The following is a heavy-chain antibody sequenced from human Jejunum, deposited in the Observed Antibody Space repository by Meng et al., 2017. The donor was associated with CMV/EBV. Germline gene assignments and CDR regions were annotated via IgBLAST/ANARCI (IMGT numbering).Heavy chain of an antibody. D-gene: IGHD3/OR15-3a*01. CDR2: IKQDGGET. V-gene: IGHV3-7*01. CDR1: GFTFSSYW. CDR3: ARDLWGLGDY. Sequence: CAASGFTFSSYWMTWVRQAPGKGLEWVANIKQDGGETYYVDSVKGRFTISRDNAKNTVYLQMKSLRVEDTAVYYCARDLWGLGDYWGQGTLVTVSS. J-gene: IGHJ4*02.